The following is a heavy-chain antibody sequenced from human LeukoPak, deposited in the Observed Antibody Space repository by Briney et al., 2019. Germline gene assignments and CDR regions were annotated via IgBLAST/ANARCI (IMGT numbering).Heavy chain of an antibody. Sequence: GGSLRLSCAASGFTFSSYAMHWVRQAPGKGLEWVAVISYDGSNKYYADSVKGRFTISRDNSKNTPYLQMNSLRAEDTAVYYCARTRRRRIAGGAFDIWGQGTMVTVSS. D-gene: IGHD6-13*01. CDR3: ARTRRRRIAGGAFDI. CDR2: ISYDGSNK. V-gene: IGHV3-30*04. CDR1: GFTFSSYA. J-gene: IGHJ3*02.